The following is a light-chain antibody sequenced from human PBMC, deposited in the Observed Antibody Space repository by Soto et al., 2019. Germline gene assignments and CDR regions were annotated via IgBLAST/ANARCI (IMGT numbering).Light chain of an antibody. CDR3: QQTSSTPT. CDR1: QALSNY. J-gene: IGKJ4*01. CDR2: SAS. Sequence: DIQLTQSPSVLSASVGDTVTITCRASQALSNYLAWYQQKPGKAPDLLIYSASTLQSGVPSRFSGSGSETEFSLTIRALQPEDFATYYCQQTSSTPTFGGGTKVDIK. V-gene: IGKV1-9*01.